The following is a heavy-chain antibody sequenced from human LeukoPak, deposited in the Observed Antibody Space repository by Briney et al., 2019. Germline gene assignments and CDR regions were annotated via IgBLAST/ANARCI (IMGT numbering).Heavy chain of an antibody. J-gene: IGHJ5*02. CDR2: ISGSGGSI. V-gene: IGHV3-23*01. CDR3: AKDMYYDILTGYYMGYNWFDP. Sequence: GGSLRLSCAASGFTFSSYAMSWVRQAPGKGLEWVSAISGSGGSIYYADSVKGRFTISRDNSKNTLYLQINSLRAEDTAVYYCAKDMYYDILTGYYMGYNWFDPWGQGTLVTVSS. CDR1: GFTFSSYA. D-gene: IGHD3-9*01.